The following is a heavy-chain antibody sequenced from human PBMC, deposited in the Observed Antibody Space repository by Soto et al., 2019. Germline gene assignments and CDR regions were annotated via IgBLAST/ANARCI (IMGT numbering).Heavy chain of an antibody. CDR2: INPNSGGT. CDR1: GYTFTGYY. CDR3: ARDRGFCSGGSCYANWFDP. Sequence: ASVKVSCKASGYTFTGYYMHWVRQAPGQGLEWMGWINPNSGGTNYAQKFQGRVTMTRDTSISTAYMELSRLRSDDTAVYYCARDRGFCSGGSCYANWFDPWGQGTRVTVSS. V-gene: IGHV1-2*02. J-gene: IGHJ5*02. D-gene: IGHD2-15*01.